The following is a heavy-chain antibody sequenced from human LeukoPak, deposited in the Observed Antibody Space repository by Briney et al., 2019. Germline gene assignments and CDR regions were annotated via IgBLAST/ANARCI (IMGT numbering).Heavy chain of an antibody. J-gene: IGHJ4*02. D-gene: IGHD6-13*01. CDR3: ARVNDRIAAAGTGDY. Sequence: SETLSLTCTVSGGSISSGGYYWSWIRQPPGKGLEWMGYIYHSGSTYYNPSLKSRVTISVDRSKNQFSLKLSSVTAADTAVYYCARVNDRIAAAGTGDYWGQGTLVTVSS. V-gene: IGHV4-30-2*01. CDR2: IYHSGST. CDR1: GGSISSGGYY.